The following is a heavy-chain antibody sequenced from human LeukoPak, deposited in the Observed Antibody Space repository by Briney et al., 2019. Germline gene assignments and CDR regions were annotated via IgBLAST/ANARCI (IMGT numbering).Heavy chain of an antibody. V-gene: IGHV4-39*01. CDR2: IYYSGST. D-gene: IGHD3-22*01. CDR3: ATAPGDYYDSSGYYYDFLGMDY. CDR1: GGSISSSSYY. Sequence: SETLSLTCTVSGGSISSSSYYWGWIRQPPGKGLEWIGSIYYSGSTYYNPSLKSRVTISVDTSKNQFSLKLSSVNAADTAVYYCATAPGDYYDSSGYYYDFLGMDYWGQGTLVTVSS. J-gene: IGHJ4*02.